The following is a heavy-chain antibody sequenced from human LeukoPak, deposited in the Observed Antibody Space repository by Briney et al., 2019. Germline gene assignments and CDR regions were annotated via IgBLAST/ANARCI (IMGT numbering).Heavy chain of an antibody. D-gene: IGHD2-15*01. CDR3: AKSEDIVVVVAAHYFDY. J-gene: IGHJ4*02. CDR2: ISGSGGST. Sequence: GGSLRLSCAASGFTFSSYAMSWVRQAPGKGLEWVSAISGSGGSTYYADSVKGRFTISRDNSKNTLYLQMNSVRAEDTAVYYCAKSEDIVVVVAAHYFDYWGQGTLVTVSS. CDR1: GFTFSSYA. V-gene: IGHV3-23*01.